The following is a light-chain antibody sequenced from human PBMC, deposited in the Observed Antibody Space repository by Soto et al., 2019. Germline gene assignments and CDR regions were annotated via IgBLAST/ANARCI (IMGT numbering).Light chain of an antibody. CDR2: GNN. J-gene: IGLJ2*01. CDR3: QSYDSSLSGVV. Sequence: QSVLTQPPSVSGAPGQRVTISCTGSSSNIGAGHDVHWYQQLPGTAPKLLIYGNNNWPSGVPDRFSGSKSGTSASLAITGLQAEDEADYYCQSYDSSLSGVVFGGGTKLTVL. V-gene: IGLV1-40*01. CDR1: SSNIGAGHD.